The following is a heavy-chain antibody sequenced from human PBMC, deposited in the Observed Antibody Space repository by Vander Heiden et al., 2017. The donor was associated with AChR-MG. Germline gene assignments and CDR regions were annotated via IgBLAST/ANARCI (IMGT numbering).Heavy chain of an antibody. V-gene: IGHV1-3*01. Sequence: QVQLVQSGAEVKKPGASVKVSCKASGYTFTSYAMHWVRQAPGQRLEWMGWINAGNGNTKYSQKFQGRVTITRDTSASTAYMELSSLKSEDTAVYYCARGRQKGGLYWFDPWGQGTLVTVSS. J-gene: IGHJ5*02. CDR3: ARGRQKGGLYWFDP. CDR2: INAGNGNT. CDR1: GYTFTSYA. D-gene: IGHD3-16*01.